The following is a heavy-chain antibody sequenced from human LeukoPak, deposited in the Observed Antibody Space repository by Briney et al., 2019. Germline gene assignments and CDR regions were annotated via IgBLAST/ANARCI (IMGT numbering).Heavy chain of an antibody. CDR3: ADTGSSSSNP. CDR2: IIPILGIS. J-gene: IGHJ5*02. V-gene: IGHV1-69*04. D-gene: IGHD6-6*01. Sequence: ASVKVSCKASGGTFSSYAISWVRQAPGQGLEWMGRIIPILGISNYAQKFQGRVTITADKSTSTAYMELSSLRSEDTAVYYCADTGSSSSNPWGQGTLVTVSS. CDR1: GGTFSSYA.